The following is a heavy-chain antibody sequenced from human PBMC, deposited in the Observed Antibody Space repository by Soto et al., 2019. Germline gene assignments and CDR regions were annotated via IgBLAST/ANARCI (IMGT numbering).Heavy chain of an antibody. CDR3: AREMVIQHHAFDY. D-gene: IGHD3-22*01. V-gene: IGHV3-30-3*01. Sequence: GGSLRLSCAASGFTFSSYAMHWVRQAPGKGLEWVAVISYDGSNKYYADSVKGRFTISRDNSKNTLYLQMNSLRAEDTAVYYCAREMVIQHHAFDYWGQGTLVTSPQ. CDR2: ISYDGSNK. J-gene: IGHJ4*02. CDR1: GFTFSSYA.